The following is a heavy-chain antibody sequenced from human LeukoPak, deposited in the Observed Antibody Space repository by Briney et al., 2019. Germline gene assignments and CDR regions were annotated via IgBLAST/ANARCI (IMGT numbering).Heavy chain of an antibody. CDR3: ARSPIGWELLGAFDI. J-gene: IGHJ3*02. CDR1: GITFSSYG. Sequence: GGSLTLSCAASGITFSSYGMSWVRQAPGKGLEWVSSISSTGGTTYYADSVKGRFTISRDNSKNTLYLQMNSLRAEDTAVYYCARSPIGWELLGAFDIWGQGTMVTVSS. CDR2: ISSTGGTT. V-gene: IGHV3-23*01. D-gene: IGHD1-26*01.